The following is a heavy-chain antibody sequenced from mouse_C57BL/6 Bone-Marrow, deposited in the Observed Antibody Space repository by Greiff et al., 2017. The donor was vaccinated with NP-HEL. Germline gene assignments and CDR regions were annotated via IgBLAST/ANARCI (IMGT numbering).Heavy chain of an antibody. V-gene: IGHV1-62-2*01. D-gene: IGHD2-1*01. CDR3: ARHEGPLYYGNPWFAY. Sequence: VKLVESGAELVKPGASVKLSCKASGYTFTEYTIHWVKQRSGQGLEWIGWFYPGSGSIKYNEKFKDKATLTADKSSSTVYMELSRLTSEDSAVYFCARHEGPLYYGNPWFAYWGQGTLVTVSA. CDR2: FYPGSGSI. J-gene: IGHJ3*01. CDR1: GYTFTEYT.